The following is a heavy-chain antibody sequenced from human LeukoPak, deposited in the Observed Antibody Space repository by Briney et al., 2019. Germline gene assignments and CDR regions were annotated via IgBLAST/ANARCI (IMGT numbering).Heavy chain of an antibody. V-gene: IGHV4-59*01. CDR1: GGSISSYY. J-gene: IGHJ3*02. CDR3: ARDGGFVHGTVYDYVWGSYRPWAFDI. D-gene: IGHD3-16*02. Sequence: PSETLSLTCTVSGGSISSYYWSWIRQPPGKGLEWIGYIYYSGSTNYNPSLKSRVTISVDTSKNQFSLKLSSVTAADTAVYYCARDGGFVHGTVYDYVWGSYRPWAFDIWGQGTMVTVSS. CDR2: IYYSGST.